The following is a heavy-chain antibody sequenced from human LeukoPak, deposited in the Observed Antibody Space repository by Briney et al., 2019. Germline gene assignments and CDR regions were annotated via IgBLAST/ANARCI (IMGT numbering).Heavy chain of an antibody. D-gene: IGHD3-3*01. CDR1: GGTFSSYA. CDR3: ASALSPYDFWSGEN. V-gene: IGHV1-69*13. CDR2: TIPIFGTA. Sequence: SVKVSCKASGGTFSSYAISWVRQAPGQGLEWMGGTIPIFGTANYAQKFHGRVTITADESTSTAYMELSSLRSEDTAVYYCASALSPYDFWSGENWGQGTLVTVSS. J-gene: IGHJ4*02.